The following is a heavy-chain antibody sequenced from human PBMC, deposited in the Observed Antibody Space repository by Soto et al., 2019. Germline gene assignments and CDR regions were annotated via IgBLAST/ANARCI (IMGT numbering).Heavy chain of an antibody. Sequence: ASVKVSCKASGGTFSSYAISWVRQAPGQGLEWMGGIIPIFGTANYAQKFQGRVTITADESTSTAYMELSSLRSEDTAVYYCAGLYDFWSGYPWYYFDYWGQGTLVTVSS. CDR2: IIPIFGTA. J-gene: IGHJ4*02. D-gene: IGHD3-3*01. V-gene: IGHV1-69*13. CDR1: GGTFSSYA. CDR3: AGLYDFWSGYPWYYFDY.